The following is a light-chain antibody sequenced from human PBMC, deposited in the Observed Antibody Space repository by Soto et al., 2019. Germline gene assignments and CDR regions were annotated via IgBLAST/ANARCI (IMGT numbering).Light chain of an antibody. CDR1: SSNIGAGYD. J-gene: IGLJ2*01. Sequence: QSVLTQPPSVSGAPGQRVTISCTGSSSNIGAGYDVHWYQQRPGTAPKLLIFGNTNRPSGVPDRFSGSKSGTSVSLAIAGLQAEDEGDYYCQSYDNILSAVVFGGGTKLTVL. CDR3: QSYDNILSAVV. CDR2: GNT. V-gene: IGLV1-40*01.